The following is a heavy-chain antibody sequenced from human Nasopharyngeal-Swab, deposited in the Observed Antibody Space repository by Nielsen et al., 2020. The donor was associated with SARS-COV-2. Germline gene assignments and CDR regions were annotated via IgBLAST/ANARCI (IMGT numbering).Heavy chain of an antibody. CDR1: GFTFSSYW. Sequence: GESLKISCAASGFTFSSYWMHWVRQAPGKGLVWVSRINSDGSSTSYADSVKGRFTISRDNAKNTLYLQMNSLTAEDTAVCYCARDPIVVVVAATGRFDPWGQGTLVTVSS. J-gene: IGHJ5*02. V-gene: IGHV3-74*01. CDR2: INSDGSST. CDR3: ARDPIVVVVAATGRFDP. D-gene: IGHD2-15*01.